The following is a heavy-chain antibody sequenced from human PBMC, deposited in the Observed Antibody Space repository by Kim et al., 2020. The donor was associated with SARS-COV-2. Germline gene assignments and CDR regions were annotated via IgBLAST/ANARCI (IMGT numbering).Heavy chain of an antibody. CDR2: IYYSGST. V-gene: IGHV4-31*03. CDR3: ARDSGGQRVGMDV. CDR1: GGSISSGGYY. J-gene: IGHJ6*02. D-gene: IGHD5-18*01. Sequence: SETLSLTCTVSGGSISSGGYYWSWIRQHPGKGLEWIGYIYYSGSTYYNPSLKSRVTISVDTSKNQFSLKLSSVTAADTAVYYCARDSGGQRVGMDVWGQGTTVTVSS.